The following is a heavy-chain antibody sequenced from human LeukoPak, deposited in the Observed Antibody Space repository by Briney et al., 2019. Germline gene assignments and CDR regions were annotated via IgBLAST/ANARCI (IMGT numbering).Heavy chain of an antibody. CDR2: ISYSGGT. D-gene: IGHD6-13*01. Sequence: SETLSLTCTVSGGSISSADYYWSWLRQPPGKGLEWIGYISYSGGTYYNPSLKSRVTISVDRSKNQFSLKLSSVTAADTAVYYCARDGPAAGTPGFDYWGQGTLVTVSS. J-gene: IGHJ4*02. CDR1: GGSISSADYY. CDR3: ARDGPAAGTPGFDY. V-gene: IGHV4-30-4*01.